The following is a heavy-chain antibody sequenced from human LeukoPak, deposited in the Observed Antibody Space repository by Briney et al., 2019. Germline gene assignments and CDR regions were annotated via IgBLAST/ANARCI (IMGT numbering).Heavy chain of an antibody. V-gene: IGHV3-23*01. Sequence: GGSLRLSCAASGFTFSSYSMSWVRQAPGKGLEWVSAISGSGGSTYYADSVKGRFSIPRDNSKNTLYLQMNSLRAEDTAVYYCAKDRPPIVVVPAAEFDYWGQGTLVTVSS. D-gene: IGHD2-2*01. CDR1: GFTFSSYS. CDR2: ISGSGGST. CDR3: AKDRPPIVVVPAAEFDY. J-gene: IGHJ4*02.